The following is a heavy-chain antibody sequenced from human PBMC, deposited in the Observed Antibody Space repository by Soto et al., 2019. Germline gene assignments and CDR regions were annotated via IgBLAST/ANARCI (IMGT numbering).Heavy chain of an antibody. CDR2: MNPNSGNT. J-gene: IGHJ3*02. Sequence: ASVKVSCKASGYTFTSYDINWVRQATGQGLEWMGWMNPNSGNTGYAQKFQGRVTMTRNTSISTAYMELSSLRSEDTAMYYCASSRAAGILDDDAFDIWGQGTMVTVSS. D-gene: IGHD1-26*01. V-gene: IGHV1-8*01. CDR1: GYTFTSYD. CDR3: ASSRAAGILDDDAFDI.